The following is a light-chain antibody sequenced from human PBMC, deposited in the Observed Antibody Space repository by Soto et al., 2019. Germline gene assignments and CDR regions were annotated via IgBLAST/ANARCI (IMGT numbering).Light chain of an antibody. J-gene: IGLJ3*02. CDR3: ATWDTILSAV. V-gene: IGLV1-51*01. Sequence: QSVLTQPPSVSAAPGQTVTISCSGGTSNIGHNYVSWYQQLPGTAPTLLIYGNDKRPSGIPDRFSGSKSGTSATLAITGLQTGDEADYYCATWDTILSAVFGGGTKVTVL. CDR2: GND. CDR1: TSNIGHNY.